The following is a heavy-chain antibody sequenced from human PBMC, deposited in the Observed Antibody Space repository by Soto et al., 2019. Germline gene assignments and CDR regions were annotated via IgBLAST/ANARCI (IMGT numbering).Heavy chain of an antibody. CDR1: GFTFIGYN. Sequence: EVQLVESGGGLVMPEESLRLSCAASGFTFIGYNMKWVRQAPGKGLEWVASISTSSIEIFYSDLVRGRFTIFRDNARNSLYLQMNSLRADDTAVYYCATIGDHDGSDVWGQGTTVTVSS. J-gene: IGHJ3*01. CDR2: ISTSSIEI. CDR3: ATIGDHDGSDV. D-gene: IGHD4-17*01. V-gene: IGHV3-21*06.